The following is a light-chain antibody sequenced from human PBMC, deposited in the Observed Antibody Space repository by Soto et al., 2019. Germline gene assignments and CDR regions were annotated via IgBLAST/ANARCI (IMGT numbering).Light chain of an antibody. V-gene: IGKV3-20*01. CDR2: GAS. Sequence: EIVLTQSPGTLSLSPGERATLSCRASQSVSSNDLAWYQQKPGQAPRLLIYGASRRATGIPDRFSGSGSGTDFTLTISRLEPEDFAVYYCQQYGSSPGTFGQGTKVEIK. CDR3: QQYGSSPGT. CDR1: QSVSSND. J-gene: IGKJ1*01.